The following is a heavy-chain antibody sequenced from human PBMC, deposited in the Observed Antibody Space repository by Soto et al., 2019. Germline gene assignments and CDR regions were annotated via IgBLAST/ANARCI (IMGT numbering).Heavy chain of an antibody. CDR1: GFSFRNYG. Sequence: QEQLVESGGGVVQPGRSLRLSCAASGFSFRNYGIHWVRQAPGKGLDWVAVIWYDGSKRYYADSVRGRFTISRDKSGTTVHMQVDSLEAEDTAVYYCATGWGSGVLLSCSEPWGRGTTVVVS. J-gene: IGHJ6*02. CDR2: IWYDGSKR. D-gene: IGHD2-15*01. V-gene: IGHV3-33*01. CDR3: ATGWGSGVLLSCSEP.